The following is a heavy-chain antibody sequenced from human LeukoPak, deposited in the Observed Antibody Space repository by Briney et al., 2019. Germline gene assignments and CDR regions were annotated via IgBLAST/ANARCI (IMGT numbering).Heavy chain of an antibody. CDR1: GFTFSSYD. CDR3: VRQETPHGNFDY. V-gene: IGHV3-13*01. CDR2: IGVAANT. Sequence: PGGSLRLSCAASGFTFSSYDMHWVRQATGKGLEWVSAIGVAANTFYSGSVKGRFTISRENAKNSLYLLISSLRAEDTAVYYCVRQETPHGNFDYWGQGTLVTVSS. J-gene: IGHJ4*02. D-gene: IGHD1-26*01.